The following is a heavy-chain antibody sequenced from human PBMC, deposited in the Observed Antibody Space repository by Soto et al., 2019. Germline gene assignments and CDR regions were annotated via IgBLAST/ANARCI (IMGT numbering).Heavy chain of an antibody. CDR3: ARASGYSYGYDDFFDN. V-gene: IGHV4-59*01. Sequence: QVQLQESGPGLVKPSETLSLTCTVSGGSINGYYWTWLRQSPTNGLEWIGYFHFSGSTKYNPSPESRLTISADTSKNQISLTLRSVTAADTAVYYCARASGYSYGYDDFFDNWGQGTLANVSS. D-gene: IGHD5-18*01. J-gene: IGHJ4*01. CDR2: FHFSGST. CDR1: GGSINGYY.